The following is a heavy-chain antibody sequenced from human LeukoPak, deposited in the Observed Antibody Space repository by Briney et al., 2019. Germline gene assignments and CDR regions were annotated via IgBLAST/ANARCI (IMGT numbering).Heavy chain of an antibody. CDR1: GGSISDYY. J-gene: IGHJ3*01. D-gene: IGHD5-24*01. V-gene: IGHV4-59*01. CDR2: IYYSGTT. CDR3: AREKSPERKTWLQLGAFDV. Sequence: SETLSLTCTVSGGSISDYYWSWIRQPPGKGLEWIGYIYYSGTTNCNPSLKSRVTISVDTSKHEFSLRLSSVTAADTAVYYCAREKSPERKTWLQLGAFDVWGQGTVVTVSS.